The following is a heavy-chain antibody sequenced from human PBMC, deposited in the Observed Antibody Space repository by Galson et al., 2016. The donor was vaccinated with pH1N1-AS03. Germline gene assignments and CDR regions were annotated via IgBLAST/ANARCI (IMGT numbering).Heavy chain of an antibody. V-gene: IGHV4-38-2*02. CDR3: ARAGADIVVVPAGWFDP. Sequence: LEWIGSIYHSGSTYYNPSLKSRVTISVDTSKNQFSLKLSSVTAADTAVYYCARAGADIVVVPAGWFDPWGQGTLVTVSS. J-gene: IGHJ5*02. CDR2: IYHSGST. D-gene: IGHD2-2*01.